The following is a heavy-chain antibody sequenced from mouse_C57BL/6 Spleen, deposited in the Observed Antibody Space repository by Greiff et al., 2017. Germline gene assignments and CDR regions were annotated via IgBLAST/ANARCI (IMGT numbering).Heavy chain of an antibody. CDR2: IDPSDSET. V-gene: IGHV1-52*01. CDR3: ARRRGSNAMDY. Sequence: QVQLQQSGAELVRPGSSVKLSCKASGYTFTSYWMHWVKQRPIQGLEWIGNIDPSDSETHYNQKFKDKATLTVDKSSSTAYMQLSSLTSEDSAVYYCARRRGSNAMDYWGQGTSVTVSS. D-gene: IGHD1-1*01. CDR1: GYTFTSYW. J-gene: IGHJ4*01.